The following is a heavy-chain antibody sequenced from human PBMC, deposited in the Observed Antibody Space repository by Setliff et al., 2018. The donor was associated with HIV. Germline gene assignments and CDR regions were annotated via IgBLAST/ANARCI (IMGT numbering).Heavy chain of an antibody. D-gene: IGHD3-16*01. Sequence: GASVKVSCKASGYSFSTYSLHWVRPAPGQGLEWVGWISAGGHQTKYSEKFQDRVTITTDTSASTAYLQLSALRSEDTAVFYCAIGGGDGHPTWVYWGLGTLVTVSS. CDR2: ISAGGHQT. V-gene: IGHV1-3*01. CDR1: GYSFSTYS. J-gene: IGHJ4*02. CDR3: AIGGGDGHPTWVY.